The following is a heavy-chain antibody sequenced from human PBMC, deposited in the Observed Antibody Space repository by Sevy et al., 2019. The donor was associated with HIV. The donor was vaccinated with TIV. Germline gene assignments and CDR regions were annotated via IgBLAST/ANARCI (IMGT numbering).Heavy chain of an antibody. V-gene: IGHV1-18*01. CDR1: GYTFTSYG. J-gene: IGHJ4*02. CDR3: ARDPRGYYDSSGFLGY. D-gene: IGHD3-22*01. Sequence: ASVKVSCKASGYTFTSYGISWVRQAPGQGLEWMGWISAYNGNTNYAQKLQGRVTMTTGTSTSTAYMELRSLRSDDTAVYYCARDPRGYYDSSGFLGYWGQGTLVTVSS. CDR2: ISAYNGNT.